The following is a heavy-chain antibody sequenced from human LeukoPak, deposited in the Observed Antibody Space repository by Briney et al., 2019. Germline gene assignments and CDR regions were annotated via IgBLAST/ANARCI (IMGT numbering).Heavy chain of an antibody. CDR2: IYYSGST. CDR3: ARLRRYCTNGVCYDFDY. CDR1: GGSISSGGYY. J-gene: IGHJ4*02. Sequence: PSQTLSLTRTVSGGSISSGGYYWSWIRQHPGKGLEWIGYIYYSGSTYYNPSLKSRVTISVDTSKNQFSLKLSSVTAADTAVYYCARLRRYCTNGVCYDFDYWGQGTLVTVSS. V-gene: IGHV4-31*03. D-gene: IGHD2-8*01.